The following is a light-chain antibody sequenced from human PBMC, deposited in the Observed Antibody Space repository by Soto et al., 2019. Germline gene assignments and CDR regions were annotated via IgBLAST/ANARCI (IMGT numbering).Light chain of an antibody. V-gene: IGLV1-44*01. CDR2: NNN. Sequence: QSVLTQVPSASGTPGQRVTISCSGSSSNIGSHTINWYQQLPGTAPKLLIYNNNQRPSGVPDRFSGSKSGTSASLAISGLQSEDEADYYCVVWDGSLNGRVFGGGTKVTVL. CDR3: VVWDGSLNGRV. CDR1: SSNIGSHT. J-gene: IGLJ3*02.